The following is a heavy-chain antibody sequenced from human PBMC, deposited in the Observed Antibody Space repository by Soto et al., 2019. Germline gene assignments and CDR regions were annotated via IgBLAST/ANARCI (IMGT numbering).Heavy chain of an antibody. D-gene: IGHD6-19*01. CDR2: IYYSGST. J-gene: IGHJ4*02. CDR3: ATHGKHSSGWYNGVVDY. V-gene: IGHV4-39*01. Sequence: QLQLQESGPGLVKPSETLSLTCTVSGGSISSSSYYWGWIRQPPGKGLEWIGSIYYSGSTYYNPSLKSRVTISVDPSKIQFSLKLSSVTAADTAVYYCATHGKHSSGWYNGVVDYWGQGTLVTVSS. CDR1: GGSISSSSYY.